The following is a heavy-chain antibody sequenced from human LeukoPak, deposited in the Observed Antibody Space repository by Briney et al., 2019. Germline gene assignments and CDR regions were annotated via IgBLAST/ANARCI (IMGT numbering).Heavy chain of an antibody. CDR2: NSRSGSSI. D-gene: IGHD2-15*01. J-gene: IGHJ4*02. CDR3: ARRIDY. V-gene: IGHV3-11*01. Sequence: PGGSLRLSCAASGFTFSDSYMSWIRQAPGKGLGWVSYNSRSGSSIYYADSVKSRFTISRDNAKNSLYLQMNSLRAEETAVYYCARRIDYWGEGTLVSVSS. CDR1: GFTFSDSY.